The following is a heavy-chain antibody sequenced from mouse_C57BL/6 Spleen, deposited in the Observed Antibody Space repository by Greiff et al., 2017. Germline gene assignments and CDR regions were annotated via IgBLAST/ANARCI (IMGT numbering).Heavy chain of an antibody. Sequence: QVQLQQSGPELVKPGASVKISCKASGYAFSSSWMNWVKQRPGKGLEWIGRIYPGDGDTNYNGKFKGKATLTADKSSSTAYMQLSSLTSEDSAVYFCATSICYSNYSAYWGQGTLVTVSA. CDR1: GYAFSSSW. D-gene: IGHD2-5*01. V-gene: IGHV1-82*01. CDR3: ATSICYSNYSAY. CDR2: IYPGDGDT. J-gene: IGHJ3*01.